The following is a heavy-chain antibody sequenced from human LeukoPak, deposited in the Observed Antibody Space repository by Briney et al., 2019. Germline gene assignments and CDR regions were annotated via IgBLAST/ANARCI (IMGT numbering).Heavy chain of an antibody. J-gene: IGHJ4*02. V-gene: IGHV4-34*01. Sequence: SETLSLTCAVYGGSFSGYYWSWIRQPPGKGLEWIGEINHSGSTNYNPSLKSRVTISVDTSKNQFSLKLSSVTAADTAVYYCARARYSSGWYDYWGQGTLVTVSP. CDR1: GGSFSGYY. CDR3: ARARYSSGWYDY. D-gene: IGHD6-19*01. CDR2: INHSGST.